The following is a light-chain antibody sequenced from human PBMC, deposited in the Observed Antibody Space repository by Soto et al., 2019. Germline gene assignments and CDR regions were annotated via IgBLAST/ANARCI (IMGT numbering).Light chain of an antibody. J-gene: IGLJ2*01. CDR3: CSYAGSSTLV. CDR1: SSDVGSYNL. CDR2: EGS. V-gene: IGLV2-23*01. Sequence: QPASVSGSPGQSITISCTGTSSDVGSYNLVSWYQQHPGKAPKLMIYEGSKRPSGVSNRFSGSKSGNTASLTISGLQAEDEADYYCCSYAGSSTLVFGGGTQLTVL.